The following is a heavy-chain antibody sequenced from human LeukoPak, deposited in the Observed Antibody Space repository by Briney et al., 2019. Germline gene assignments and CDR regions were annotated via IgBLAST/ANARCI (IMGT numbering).Heavy chain of an antibody. D-gene: IGHD1-26*01. CDR1: GYTFTSYG. CDR2: MRAYNGNT. V-gene: IGHV1-18*01. Sequence: EASVKVSCRASGYTFTSYGIRWVRQAPGKGREWRGWMRAYNGNTNYAQKLKGRVTMSTGTSTSTAYMELRSLRSDDTAVYYCARDRSRGSYSPWGQGTLVTVSS. J-gene: IGHJ5*02. CDR3: ARDRSRGSYSP.